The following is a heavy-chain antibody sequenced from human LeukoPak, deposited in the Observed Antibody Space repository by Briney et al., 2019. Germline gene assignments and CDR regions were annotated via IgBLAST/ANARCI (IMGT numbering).Heavy chain of an antibody. CDR1: GFTFSSYE. CDR2: ISTSGDTV. J-gene: IGHJ4*02. Sequence: GGSLRLSCAASGFTFSSYEMNWVRQAPGKGLEWVSYISTSGDTVNHADSVKGRFTISRDDARNSLYLQMKSLRVVDTAVYYCARGFNPNYWGQGTLVTVSS. D-gene: IGHD3-10*01. V-gene: IGHV3-48*03. CDR3: ARGFNPNY.